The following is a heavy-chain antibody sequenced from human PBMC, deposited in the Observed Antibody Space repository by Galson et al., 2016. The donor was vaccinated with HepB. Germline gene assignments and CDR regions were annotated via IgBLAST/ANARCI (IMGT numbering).Heavy chain of an antibody. Sequence: SVKVSCKASGYTFTGHGISWVRQAPGQGLEWMGWISAYNGNKDYAQKLQGRITMTTDTSTSTAYMELRSLRSDDTGVYYCARVSYDFWSGTEDHWGQGTLVTVSS. V-gene: IGHV1-18*01. CDR3: ARVSYDFWSGTEDH. CDR1: GYTFTGHG. CDR2: ISAYNGNK. J-gene: IGHJ4*02. D-gene: IGHD3-3*01.